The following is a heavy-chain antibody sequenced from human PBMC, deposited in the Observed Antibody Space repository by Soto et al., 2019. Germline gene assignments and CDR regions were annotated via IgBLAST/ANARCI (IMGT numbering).Heavy chain of an antibody. CDR3: ARVESYDSSGYDAFDI. D-gene: IGHD3-22*01. Sequence: SETLSLTCAVYGGSFSGYYWSWIRQPPGKGLEWIGEINHSGSTNYNPSLKSRVTISVDTSKNLFSLKLSSVTAADTALYYCARVESYDSSGYDAFDIWGQGTMVTVSS. CDR1: GGSFSGYY. J-gene: IGHJ3*02. V-gene: IGHV4-34*01. CDR2: INHSGST.